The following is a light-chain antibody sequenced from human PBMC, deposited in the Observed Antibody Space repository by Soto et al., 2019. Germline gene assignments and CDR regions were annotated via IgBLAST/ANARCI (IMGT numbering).Light chain of an antibody. V-gene: IGKV1-5*03. CDR3: QQYNSPLT. CDR1: QSISSW. Sequence: DIQMTQSPSTLSASVGDRVTITCRASQSISSWLAWYQQKPGKAPKLLIYKASSLESGVPSRFSGSGSGTEFTLTISSLQPDDFATYYCQQYNSPLTFDGGTKVEIK. CDR2: KAS. J-gene: IGKJ4*01.